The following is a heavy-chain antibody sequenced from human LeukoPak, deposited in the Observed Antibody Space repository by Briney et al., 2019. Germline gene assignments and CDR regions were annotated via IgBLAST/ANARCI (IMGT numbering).Heavy chain of an antibody. V-gene: IGHV3-23*01. CDR1: GFTFSSYA. Sequence: GGSLRLSCAASGFTFSSYAMSWVRQAPGKGLEWVSAISGSGGSTYYADSVKGRFTISRDNSKNTLYLQMNSLRAEDTAVYYCAKDHGVTMVRGVSSSWFDPWGQGTLGTVSS. CDR3: AKDHGVTMVRGVSSSWFDP. J-gene: IGHJ5*02. D-gene: IGHD3-10*01. CDR2: ISGSGGST.